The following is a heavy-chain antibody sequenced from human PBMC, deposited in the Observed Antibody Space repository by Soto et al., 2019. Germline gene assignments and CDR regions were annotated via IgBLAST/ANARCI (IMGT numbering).Heavy chain of an antibody. Sequence: QVQLVQSGAEVKKPGASVKVSCKASGYTFTSYYIHWERQAPGQGLEWMGIVNPIGGSTYYAQKFQGRVTMTSDTSTSTAYMELSGLRFEHTAVYYCAIASGDGMFYWGQGTLVTVSS. J-gene: IGHJ4*02. D-gene: IGHD7-27*01. V-gene: IGHV1-46*01. CDR3: AIASGDGMFY. CDR1: GYTFTSYY. CDR2: VNPIGGST.